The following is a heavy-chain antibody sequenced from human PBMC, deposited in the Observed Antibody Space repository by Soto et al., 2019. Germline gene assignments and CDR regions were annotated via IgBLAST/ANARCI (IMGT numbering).Heavy chain of an antibody. V-gene: IGHV1-2*04. CDR2: INPNSGGT. D-gene: IGHD2-2*01. J-gene: IGHJ3*02. CDR3: ARALDCSSTSCYWNASDI. Sequence: QVQLVQSGAEVKKPGASVKISCKASGYTFTGYYMHWVRQAPGQGLEWMGWINPNSGGTNYAQKFQGWVTMTRDTSISTAYMELSRLRSDDTAVYYCARALDCSSTSCYWNASDIWGQGTMVTVSS. CDR1: GYTFTGYY.